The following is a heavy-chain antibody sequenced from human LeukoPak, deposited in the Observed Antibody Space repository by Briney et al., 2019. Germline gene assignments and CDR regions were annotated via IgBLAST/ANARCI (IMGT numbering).Heavy chain of an antibody. D-gene: IGHD3-10*01. CDR3: AKDRGRYYYYGMDV. CDR1: GFTFDDYA. V-gene: IGHV3-9*01. CDR2: ISWNIGDI. J-gene: IGHJ6*02. Sequence: GGSLRLSCAASGFTFDDYAMHWVRQSPGKGLEWVSGISWNIGDIDYADYVKGRFTISRDNARNSLYLQMNSLRGEDKALYYCAKDRGRYYYYGMDVWGRGTTVTVSS.